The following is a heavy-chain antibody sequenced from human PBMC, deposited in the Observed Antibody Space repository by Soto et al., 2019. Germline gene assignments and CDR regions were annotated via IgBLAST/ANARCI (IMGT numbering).Heavy chain of an antibody. V-gene: IGHV3-33*08. D-gene: IGHD7-27*01. CDR2: IWYDGSNK. CDR3: ARDVMELGVDY. J-gene: IGHJ4*02. Sequence: GGSLRLSCAASGFTFSSYGMHWVRQAPGKGLEWVAVIWYDGSNKYYADSVKGRFTISRDNSKNTLYLQMNSLRAEDTAVYYCARDVMELGVDYWGQGTLVTVSS. CDR1: GFTFSSYG.